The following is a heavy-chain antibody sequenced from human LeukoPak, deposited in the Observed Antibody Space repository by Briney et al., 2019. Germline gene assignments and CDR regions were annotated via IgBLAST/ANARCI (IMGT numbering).Heavy chain of an antibody. V-gene: IGHV3-21*01. CDR1: GFTFSSYA. Sequence: GGSLRLSCAASGFTFSSYAMSWVRQAPGKGLEWVSSISSSSSYIYYADSVKGRFTISRDNAKNSLYLQMNSLRAEDTAVYYCARDRTGDFDYWGQGTLVTVSS. CDR3: ARDRTGDFDY. CDR2: ISSSSSYI. D-gene: IGHD3-10*01. J-gene: IGHJ4*02.